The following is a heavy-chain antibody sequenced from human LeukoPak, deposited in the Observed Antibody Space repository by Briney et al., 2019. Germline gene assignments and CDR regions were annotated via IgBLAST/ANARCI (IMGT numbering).Heavy chain of an antibody. V-gene: IGHV5-51*01. CDR3: ARLSANYDSSGLHAFDI. J-gene: IGHJ3*02. D-gene: IGHD3-22*01. CDR2: IYPRDSDT. Sequence: GESLKISCQGSGYSFTSYWIAWVRQMPGKGLEWMGIIYPRDSDTRYSPSFQGQVTISADKSISTAFLQWSSLKASDTAMYYCARLSANYDSSGLHAFDIWGQGTMVTVSS. CDR1: GYSFTSYW.